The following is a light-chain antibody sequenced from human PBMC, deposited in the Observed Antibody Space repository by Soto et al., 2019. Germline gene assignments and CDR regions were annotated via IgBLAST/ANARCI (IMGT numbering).Light chain of an antibody. CDR3: SSFAGSNNVV. J-gene: IGLJ2*01. CDR1: SYDVGGYNL. Sequence: QSVLTQPPSASGSPGQSVTISCTGTSYDVGGYNLVSWYQQHPGKAPKLMIYEVTKRPSGVPDRFSGSKSGNTASLTVSGLQAEDEADYYCSSFAGSNNVVFGGGTKLTVL. CDR2: EVT. V-gene: IGLV2-8*01.